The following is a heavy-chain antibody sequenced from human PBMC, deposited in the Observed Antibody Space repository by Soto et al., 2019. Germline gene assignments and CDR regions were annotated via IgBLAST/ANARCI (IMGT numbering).Heavy chain of an antibody. J-gene: IGHJ4*02. CDR2: INHSGSA. D-gene: IGHD1-26*01. CDR1: GGSFSGYI. V-gene: IGHV4-34*01. Sequence: QVQLQQSGAGLLKPSETLSLTCDVYGGSFSGYIWTWIRQTPGKGLQWIGQINHSGSANYSPSLKSRVTKSVHTSKSQFSLELSSVTAADTAVYYCARGLISGSHYSGGWYYFDSWGQGTQVTVSS. CDR3: ARGLISGSHYSGGWYYFDS.